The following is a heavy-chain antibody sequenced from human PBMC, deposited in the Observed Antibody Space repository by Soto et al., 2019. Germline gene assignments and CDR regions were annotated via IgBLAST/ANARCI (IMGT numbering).Heavy chain of an antibody. CDR2: FDPEDGET. Sequence: ASVKVSRKVFGYTLTELSIHWVRLAPGKGLEWMGGFDPEDGETIYAQKFQGRVTMTEDTSTDTAYMELSSLRSEDTAVYYCATARLPIYCSSTSCYQNCFDPCGQGTLVTVS. CDR1: GYTLTELS. D-gene: IGHD2-2*01. CDR3: ATARLPIYCSSTSCYQNCFDP. V-gene: IGHV1-24*01. J-gene: IGHJ5*02.